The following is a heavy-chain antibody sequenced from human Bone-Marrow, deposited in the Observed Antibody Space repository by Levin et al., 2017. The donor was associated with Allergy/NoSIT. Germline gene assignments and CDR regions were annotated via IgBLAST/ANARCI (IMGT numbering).Heavy chain of an antibody. Sequence: VGSLRLSCAASGFTFSSYGMHWVRQAPGKGLEWVAVISYDGSNKYYADSVKGRFTISRDNSKNTLYLQMNSLRAEDTAVYYCAKPHEHYYGSGSYYHTPPYFDYWGQGTLVTVSS. J-gene: IGHJ4*02. V-gene: IGHV3-30*18. CDR3: AKPHEHYYGSGSYYHTPPYFDY. CDR1: GFTFSSYG. D-gene: IGHD3-10*01. CDR2: ISYDGSNK.